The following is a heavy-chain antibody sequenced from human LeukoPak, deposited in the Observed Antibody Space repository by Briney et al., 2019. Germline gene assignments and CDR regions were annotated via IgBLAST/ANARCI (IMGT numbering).Heavy chain of an antibody. CDR1: GYTFTGYY. Sequence: GASVKVSCKASGYTFTGYYMHWVRQAPGQGLEWMGWINPNSGGTNYAQKFQGRVTMTRDTSISTAYMELRSLRSDDTAVYYCAREGVGATTFCDYWGQGTLVTVSS. D-gene: IGHD1-26*01. J-gene: IGHJ4*02. V-gene: IGHV1-2*02. CDR3: AREGVGATTFCDY. CDR2: INPNSGGT.